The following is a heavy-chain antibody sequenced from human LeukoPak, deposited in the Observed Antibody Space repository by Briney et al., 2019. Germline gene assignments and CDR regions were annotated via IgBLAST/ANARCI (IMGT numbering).Heavy chain of an antibody. J-gene: IGHJ6*03. CDR2: ISGNGYYT. V-gene: IGHV3-23*01. Sequence: GGSLRLSCAASGFTFSTYGMSWVRQAPGKGLEWVSAISGNGYYTYYADSVKGRFTISRDNSKNTPFLQMNSLRAEDTAVYFCAKLPQGGGDHYYIEVWGKGTTVTVSS. CDR1: GFTFSTYG. D-gene: IGHD2-21*02. CDR3: AKLPQGGGDHYYIEV.